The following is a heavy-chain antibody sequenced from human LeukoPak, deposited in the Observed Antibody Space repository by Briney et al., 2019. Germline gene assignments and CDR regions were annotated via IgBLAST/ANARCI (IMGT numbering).Heavy chain of an antibody. D-gene: IGHD3-22*01. V-gene: IGHV4-59*08. J-gene: IGHJ4*02. CDR2: IYYSGST. Sequence: SETLSLTCTVSGGSISSYYWSWIRQPPGEGLEWNGYIYYSGSTNYNPSLKSRVTISVDTSKNQFSLKLSSVTAADTAVYYCARRAAYYYDSSGYFDYWGQGTLVTVSS. CDR1: GGSISSYY. CDR3: ARRAAYYYDSSGYFDY.